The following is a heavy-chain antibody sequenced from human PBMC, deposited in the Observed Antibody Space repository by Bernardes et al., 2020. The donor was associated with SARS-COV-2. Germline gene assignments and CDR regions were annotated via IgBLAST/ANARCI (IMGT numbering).Heavy chain of an antibody. J-gene: IGHJ4*02. V-gene: IGHV3-33*01. CDR1: GFTFRSYG. D-gene: IGHD2-15*01. CDR3: VSNDDDAALAY. Sequence: GGSLRLSRTTSGFTFRSYGMHWVRQAPGKGLEWVAVIWYDGTRKFYEDSVKGRFTISRDNSKNTLHLQMDSLRVDDTAVYFCVSNDDDAALAYWGQGTQVTVSS. CDR2: IWYDGTRK.